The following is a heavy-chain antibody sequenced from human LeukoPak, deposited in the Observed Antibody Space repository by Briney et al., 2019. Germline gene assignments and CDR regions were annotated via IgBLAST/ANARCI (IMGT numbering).Heavy chain of an antibody. J-gene: IGHJ4*02. D-gene: IGHD6-13*01. Sequence: ASVEVSCKASGYTFTTYPMHWVRQAPGQRLEWMGWIIAGNGNTKYSQKFQGRVTITRDTSASTAYMELSSLRSQDTAVYYCATVSGYSSSWFDYWGQGTLVTVSS. V-gene: IGHV1-3*01. CDR1: GYTFTTYP. CDR3: ATVSGYSSSWFDY. CDR2: IIAGNGNT.